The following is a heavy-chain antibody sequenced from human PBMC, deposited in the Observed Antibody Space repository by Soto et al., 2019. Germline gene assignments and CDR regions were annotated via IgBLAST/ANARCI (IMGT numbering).Heavy chain of an antibody. D-gene: IGHD3-9*01. CDR1: GYTFTSYY. CDR2: INPSGGST. J-gene: IGHJ5*02. Sequence: ASVKVSCKASGYTFTSYYTHWVRQAPGQGLEWMGIINPSGGSTSYAQKFQGRVTMTRDTSTSTVYMELSSLRSEDTAVYYCARDLRRVLRYFDWSRRGGWFDPWGQGTLVTVSS. V-gene: IGHV1-46*01. CDR3: ARDLRRVLRYFDWSRRGGWFDP.